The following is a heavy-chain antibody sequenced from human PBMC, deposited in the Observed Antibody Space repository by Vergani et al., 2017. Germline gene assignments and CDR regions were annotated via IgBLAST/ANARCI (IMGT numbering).Heavy chain of an antibody. CDR3: VRDVRVSRT. CDR2: ISGNNDDV. J-gene: IGHJ3*01. CDR1: GFPFGIFS. V-gene: IGHV3-21*01. Sequence: EVQMVESGGGLAKPGGSLSLSGAASGFPFGIFSMNWVRQAPGKGLEWVSSISGNNDDVYYADSVKGRFTIARDNAKNSLYLDMSSLRAEDTAVYYCVRDVRVSRTWGQGTLVAVSS.